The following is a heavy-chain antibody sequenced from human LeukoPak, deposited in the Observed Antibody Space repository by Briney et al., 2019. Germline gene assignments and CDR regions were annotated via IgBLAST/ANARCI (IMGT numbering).Heavy chain of an antibody. CDR2: ISAYNGNT. CDR3: ARDPSSIEGATDNWFDP. Sequence: ASVKVSCKAPGYTFTSYGISWVRQAPGQGLEWMGWISAYNGNTNYAQKLQGRVTMTTDTSTSTAYMELRSLRSDDTAVYYCARDPSSIEGATDNWFDPWGQGTLVTVSS. V-gene: IGHV1-18*01. J-gene: IGHJ5*02. CDR1: GYTFTSYG. D-gene: IGHD1-26*01.